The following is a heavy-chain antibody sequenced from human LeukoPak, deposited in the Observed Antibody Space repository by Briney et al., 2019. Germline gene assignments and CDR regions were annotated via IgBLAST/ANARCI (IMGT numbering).Heavy chain of an antibody. CDR3: AKAPATTCRGAFCYPFDY. D-gene: IGHD2-15*01. CDR1: GFTLSSYA. CDR2: ISDTGNT. J-gene: IGHJ4*02. V-gene: IGHV3-23*01. Sequence: PGGSLRLSCAASGFTLSSYAMGWVRQAPGKGLEWVSAISDTGNTYHADSVKGRFTISRDSSKNTLFLQMNRLRPEDAAVYYCAKAPATTCRGAFCYPFDYWGLGTLVTVSS.